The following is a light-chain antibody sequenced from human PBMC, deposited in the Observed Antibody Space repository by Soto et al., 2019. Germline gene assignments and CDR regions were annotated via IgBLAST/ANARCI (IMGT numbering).Light chain of an antibody. Sequence: ATLSLSPGARATLSCRASQSVRRXLAXXQXXPXXXXXLXXXDASTRATGIPARFSGSGSETDFTLTITSLEPEDFAVYYCQQRNNWPPITFGQGKRLEI. CDR3: QQRNNWPPIT. CDR1: QSVRRX. CDR2: DAS. V-gene: IGKV3-11*01. J-gene: IGKJ5*01.